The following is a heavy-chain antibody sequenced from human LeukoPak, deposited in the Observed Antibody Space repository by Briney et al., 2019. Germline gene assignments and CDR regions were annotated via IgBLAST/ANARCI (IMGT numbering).Heavy chain of an antibody. CDR2: ISYDGSNK. D-gene: IGHD6-13*01. Sequence: GGSLRLSCAASGFTFGSYAMHWVRQAPGKGLEWVAVISYDGSNKYYADSVKGRFTISRDNSKNTLYLQMNSLRAEDTAVYYCARARIAAPGTLTYWGQGTLVTVSS. CDR1: GFTFGSYA. J-gene: IGHJ4*02. CDR3: ARARIAAPGTLTY. V-gene: IGHV3-30-3*01.